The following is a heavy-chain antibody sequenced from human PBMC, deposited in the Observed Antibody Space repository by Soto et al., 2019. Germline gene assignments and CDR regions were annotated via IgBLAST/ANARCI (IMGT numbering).Heavy chain of an antibody. J-gene: IGHJ4*02. CDR1: GGSISSGGYY. V-gene: IGHV4-31*03. Sequence: QVQLQESGPGLVKPSQTLSLTCTVSGGSISSGGYYWSWIRQHPGKGLEWIGCIYYSGSTYYNPSLKSRVTISVDTSKNQFSLKLSSVTAADTAVYYCARAGYCSSTSCYDAIDYWGQGTLVTVSS. D-gene: IGHD2-2*01. CDR2: IYYSGST. CDR3: ARAGYCSSTSCYDAIDY.